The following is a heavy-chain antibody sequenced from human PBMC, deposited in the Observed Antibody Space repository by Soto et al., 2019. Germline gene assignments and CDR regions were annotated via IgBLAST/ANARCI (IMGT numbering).Heavy chain of an antibody. Sequence: GASVKVSCKASGYTFTNSGIIWVRQAPGQGLEWLGWINTDNGNTNYAQHLQGRVTLTTDTSTSTAYMDLRSLRSDDTAVYYCARDQGITIFLVYSMHYYGMVVWGPGITVTVFS. CDR3: ARDQGITIFLVYSMHYYGMVV. CDR1: GYTFTNSG. D-gene: IGHD3-3*01. CDR2: INTDNGNT. V-gene: IGHV1-18*01. J-gene: IGHJ6*02.